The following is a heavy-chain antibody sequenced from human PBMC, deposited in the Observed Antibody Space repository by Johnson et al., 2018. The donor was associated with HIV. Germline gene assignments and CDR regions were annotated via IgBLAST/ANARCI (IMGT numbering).Heavy chain of an antibody. Sequence: VQLVESGGGLVQPGGSLRLSCAASGFTVSSNHMSWVRQAPGKGLEWVSFIYSGGTTYYADSVKGRFTISRDNSKNTLYLQMNSLRAEDTAVYYCAREWELLGSAFDIWGQGTMVTVSS. J-gene: IGHJ3*02. V-gene: IGHV3-66*02. CDR3: AREWELLGSAFDI. D-gene: IGHD1-26*01. CDR1: GFTVSSNH. CDR2: IYSGGTT.